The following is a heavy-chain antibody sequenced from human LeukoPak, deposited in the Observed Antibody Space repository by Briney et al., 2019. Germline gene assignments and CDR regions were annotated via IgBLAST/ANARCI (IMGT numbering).Heavy chain of an antibody. D-gene: IGHD1-26*01. V-gene: IGHV3-7*03. CDR3: ARDWGQRGVGATLAN. CDR1: GFTFSSYW. Sequence: PGGSLRLSCAASGFTFSSYWMSWVRQAPGKGLEWVANIKQDGREKYYVDSVKGRFTISRDNAKNSLYLQMNSLRAEDTAVYYCARDWGQRGVGATLANWGQGTLVIVSS. CDR2: IKQDGREK. J-gene: IGHJ4*02.